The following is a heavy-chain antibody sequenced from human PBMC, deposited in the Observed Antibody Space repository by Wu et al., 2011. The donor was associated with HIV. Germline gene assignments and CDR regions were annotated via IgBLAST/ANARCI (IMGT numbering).Heavy chain of an antibody. J-gene: IGHJ6*02. CDR1: GGTFSSYA. V-gene: IGHV1-69*14. CDR2: IIPIFGTA. CDR3: VRERVVAATYRMNYYGMDV. Sequence: QVQLVQSGAEVKKPGSSVKVSCKASGGTFSSYAINWVRQAPGQGLEWMGGIIPIFGTANYAQMFQGRVTITADKSTMTAYLELSGLTSEDTAVYYCVRERVVAATYRMNYYGMDVWGQGTTVTVSS. D-gene: IGHD2-15*01.